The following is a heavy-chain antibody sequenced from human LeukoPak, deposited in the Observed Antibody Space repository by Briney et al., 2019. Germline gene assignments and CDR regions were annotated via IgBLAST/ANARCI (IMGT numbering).Heavy chain of an antibody. D-gene: IGHD1-1*01. V-gene: IGHV1-18*01. J-gene: IGHJ5*02. CDR2: TSGYNGHT. CDR3: ARDYTTGTTYWFDP. Sequence: ASVKVSCKASGYTFDTYGISWVRQAPGQGLEWMGWTSGYNGHTKYAQKFHDRVTLTTDTSTSTAYMEMRSLRSDDTAVYYCARDYTTGTTYWFDPWGQGTLVTVSS. CDR1: GYTFDTYG.